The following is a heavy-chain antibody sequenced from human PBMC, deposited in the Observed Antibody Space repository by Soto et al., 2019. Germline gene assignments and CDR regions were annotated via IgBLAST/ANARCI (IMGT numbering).Heavy chain of an antibody. CDR2: IYYSGST. CDR3: ACGGYYDSSGYNTTYYYYYGMDV. D-gene: IGHD3-22*01. Sequence: PSETLSLTCTVSGGSISSGGYYWSWIRQHPGKGLEWIGYIYYSGSTYYNPSLKSRVTISVDTSKNQFSLKLSSVTAADTAVYYCACGGYYDSSGYNTTYYYYYGMDVWGQGTKVTVSS. V-gene: IGHV4-31*03. J-gene: IGHJ6*02. CDR1: GGSISSGGYY.